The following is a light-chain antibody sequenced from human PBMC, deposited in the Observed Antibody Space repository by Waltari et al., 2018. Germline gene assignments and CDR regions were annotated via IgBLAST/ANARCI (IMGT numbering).Light chain of an antibody. CDR1: NIESKT. CDR2: DDS. V-gene: IGLV3-21*03. J-gene: IGLJ1*01. Sequence: SYVLTQPPSVSVAPGKTARIICGGSNIESKTVHWYQQRPGQAPVLVVNDDSDRPSGIPERFAGSNSGNTATLTISRVEAGDEADYYCQVWDRSSDHYVFGSGTKVTVL. CDR3: QVWDRSSDHYV.